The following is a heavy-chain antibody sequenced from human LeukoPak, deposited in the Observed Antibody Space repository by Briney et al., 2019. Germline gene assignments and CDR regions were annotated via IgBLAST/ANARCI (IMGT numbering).Heavy chain of an antibody. CDR2: IYTSGST. J-gene: IGHJ4*02. CDR1: GGSISSGSYY. CDR3: ARAGPIDRSIAARWRFDY. Sequence: SETLSLTCTVSGGSISSGSYYWSWIRQPAGKGLEWIGCIYTSGSTNYNPSLKSRVTISVDTSKNQFSLKLSSVTAADTAVYYCARAGPIDRSIAARWRFDYWGQGTLVTVSS. D-gene: IGHD6-6*01. V-gene: IGHV4-61*02.